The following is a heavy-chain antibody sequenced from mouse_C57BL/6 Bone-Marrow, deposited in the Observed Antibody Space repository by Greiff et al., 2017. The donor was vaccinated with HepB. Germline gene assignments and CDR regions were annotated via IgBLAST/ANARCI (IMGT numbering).Heavy chain of an antibody. CDR1: GYTFTDYE. Sequence: QVQLQQSGAELVRPGASVTLSCKASGYTFTDYEMHWVKQTPVHGLEWIGAIDPETGGTAYNQKFKGKAILTADKSSSTAYMELRSLTSEDSAVYYCTRRFITTAMDYWGQGTSVTVSS. V-gene: IGHV1-15*01. D-gene: IGHD1-1*01. J-gene: IGHJ4*01. CDR2: IDPETGGT. CDR3: TRRFITTAMDY.